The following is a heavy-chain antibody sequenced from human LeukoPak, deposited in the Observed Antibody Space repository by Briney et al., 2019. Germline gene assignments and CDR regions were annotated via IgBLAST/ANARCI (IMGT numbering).Heavy chain of an antibody. D-gene: IGHD6-19*01. CDR3: ARQWTSSGWYD. J-gene: IGHJ4*02. CDR2: INHSGST. CDR1: GGSFSGYY. Sequence: PSETLSLTCAVYGGSFSGYYWSWIRQPPGKGLEWIGEINHSGSTNYNPSLKSRVTISVDTSKNQFSLKPSSVTAADTAVYYCARQWTSSGWYDWGQGTLVTVSS. V-gene: IGHV4-34*01.